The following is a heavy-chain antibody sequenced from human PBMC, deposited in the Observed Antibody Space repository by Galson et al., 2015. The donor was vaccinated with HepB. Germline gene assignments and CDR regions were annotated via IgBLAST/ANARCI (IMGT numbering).Heavy chain of an antibody. J-gene: IGHJ4*02. D-gene: IGHD2-2*02. CDR2: IIPIFGTA. CDR1: GGTFSSYA. CDR3: ARATEEVPAAIGVALDY. V-gene: IGHV1-69*13. Sequence: SVKVSCKASGGTFSSYAISWVRQAPGQGLEWMGGIIPIFGTANYAQKFQGRVTITADESTSTAYMELSSLRSEDTAVYYCARATEEVPAAIGVALDYWGQGTLVTVSP.